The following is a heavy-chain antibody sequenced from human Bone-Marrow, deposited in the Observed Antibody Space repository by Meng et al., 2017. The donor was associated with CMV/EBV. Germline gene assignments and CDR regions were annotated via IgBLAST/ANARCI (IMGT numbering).Heavy chain of an antibody. J-gene: IGHJ4*02. CDR3: ALAVSLEWLLTFDY. Sequence: SGPTLVKPTQTLTLTCTFSGFSLSTSGVGVGWIRQPPGKALEWLALIYWNDDKRYSPSPKSRLTITKDTSKNQVVLTMTNMDPVDTATYYCALAVSLEWLLTFDYWGQGTLVTVSS. D-gene: IGHD3-3*01. V-gene: IGHV2-5*01. CDR2: IYWNDDK. CDR1: GFSLSTSGVG.